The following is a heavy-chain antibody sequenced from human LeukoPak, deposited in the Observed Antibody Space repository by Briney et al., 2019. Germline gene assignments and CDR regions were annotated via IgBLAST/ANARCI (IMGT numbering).Heavy chain of an antibody. V-gene: IGHV3-48*03. CDR3: ASEAYDYVWGSYRYHFDY. Sequence: GGSLRLSCAASGFTFSSYEMNWVRQAPGKGLEWVSYISSSGSTIYYTGSVKGRFTISRDNAKNSLYLQMNSLRAEDTAVYYCASEAYDYVWGSYRYHFDYWGQGTLVTVSS. CDR1: GFTFSSYE. D-gene: IGHD3-16*02. CDR2: ISSSGSTI. J-gene: IGHJ4*02.